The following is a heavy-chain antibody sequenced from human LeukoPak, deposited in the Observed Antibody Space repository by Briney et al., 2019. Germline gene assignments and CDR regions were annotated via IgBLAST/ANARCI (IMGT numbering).Heavy chain of an antibody. V-gene: IGHV3-23*01. Sequence: PGGSLRLSCAASGFTFSSFAMSWVRQAPGKGLEWVSTISGSGGGTWYADSVKGRFAISRDNSKNTLYLHMNSLRAEDTAIYYCAKNKGSGSHVNYCMDVWGKGTTVTVSS. J-gene: IGHJ6*03. CDR3: AKNKGSGSHVNYCMDV. CDR2: ISGSGGGT. D-gene: IGHD3-10*01. CDR1: GFTFSSFA.